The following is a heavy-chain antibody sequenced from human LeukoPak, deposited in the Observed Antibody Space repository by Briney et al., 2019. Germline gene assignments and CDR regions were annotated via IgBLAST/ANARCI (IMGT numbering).Heavy chain of an antibody. CDR1: GYSFTGYW. J-gene: IGHJ4*02. V-gene: IGHV5-51*01. D-gene: IGHD1-26*01. Sequence: GESLKISCKGSGYSFTGYWIGWVRQMPGKGLEWMGIIYPGDSDTRYSPSFQGQVTISADKSISTAYLQWSSLKASDTAMYYCAREGGQWELPGHFDYWGQGTLVTVSS. CDR2: IYPGDSDT. CDR3: AREGGQWELPGHFDY.